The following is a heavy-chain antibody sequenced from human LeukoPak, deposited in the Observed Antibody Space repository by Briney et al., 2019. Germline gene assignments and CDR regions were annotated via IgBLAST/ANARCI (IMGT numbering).Heavy chain of an antibody. CDR1: GFTFSNAW. Sequence: PGGSLRLSCAASGFTFSNAWMSWVRQAPGKGLEWVGRIKSKTDGGTTDYAAPVKGRFTISRDDSKNTLYLQMNSLKTEDTAVYYCTTVSGATGSFYYYYGMDVWGQGTTVTVSS. CDR3: TTVSGATGSFYYYYGMDV. D-gene: IGHD1-26*01. V-gene: IGHV3-15*01. J-gene: IGHJ6*02. CDR2: IKSKTDGGTT.